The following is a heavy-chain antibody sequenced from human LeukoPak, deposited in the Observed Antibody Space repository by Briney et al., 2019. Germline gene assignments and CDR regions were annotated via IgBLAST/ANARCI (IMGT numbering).Heavy chain of an antibody. V-gene: IGHV3-9*01. CDR1: GFTFDDYA. D-gene: IGHD1-26*01. CDR2: ISWNSGSI. J-gene: IGHJ6*02. CDR3: AKDMADGSYDYYYYGMDV. Sequence: GGSLRLSCAASGFTFDDYAMHWVRQAPGKGLEWVSGISWNSGSIGHADSVKGRFTISRDNAKNSLYLQMNSLRAEDTALYYCAKDMADGSYDYYYYGMDVWGQGTTVTVSS.